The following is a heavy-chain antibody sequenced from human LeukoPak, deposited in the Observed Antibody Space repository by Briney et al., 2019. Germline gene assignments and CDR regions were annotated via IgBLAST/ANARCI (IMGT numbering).Heavy chain of an antibody. CDR1: GGSISSSSYY. CDR2: IYYSGST. CDR3: ARLLVVPAAIYYGMDV. J-gene: IGHJ6*02. Sequence: SETLSLTCTVSGGSISSSSYYWGWIRQPPGKGLEWIGSIYYSGSTYYNSSLKSRVTISVDTSKNQFSLKLSSVTAADTAVYYCARLLVVPAAIYYGMDVWGQGTTVTVSS. V-gene: IGHV4-39*01. D-gene: IGHD2-2*02.